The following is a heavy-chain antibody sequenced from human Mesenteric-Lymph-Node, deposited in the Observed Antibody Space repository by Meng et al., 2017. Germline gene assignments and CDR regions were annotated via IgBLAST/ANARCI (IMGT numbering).Heavy chain of an antibody. V-gene: IGHV3-7*01. D-gene: IGHD6-19*01. CDR1: GFTFDDYA. Sequence: GESLKISCAASGFTFDDYAMHWVRQAPGKGLEWVANIKQDGSEKYYVDSVKGRFTISRDNTKNSLYLEMSSLRADDTAVYYCARVSSDWQPRWAQGTLVTAPQ. CDR3: ARVSSDWQPR. CDR2: IKQDGSEK. J-gene: IGHJ4*02.